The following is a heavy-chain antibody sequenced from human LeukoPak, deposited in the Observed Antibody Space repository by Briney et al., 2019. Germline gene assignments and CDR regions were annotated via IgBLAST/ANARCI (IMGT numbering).Heavy chain of an antibody. CDR1: GFTFSSYW. D-gene: IGHD6-19*01. V-gene: IGHV3-7*03. CDR3: AKGGRAVAGVGHGE. CDR2: IKQDGSEK. J-gene: IGHJ4*02. Sequence: GGSLRLSCAASGFTFSSYWMSWVRQAPGKGLEWVANIKQDGSEKYYVDSVKGRFTISRDNAKNSLYLQMNSLRAEDTAVYYCAKGGRAVAGVGHGEWGQGTLVTVSS.